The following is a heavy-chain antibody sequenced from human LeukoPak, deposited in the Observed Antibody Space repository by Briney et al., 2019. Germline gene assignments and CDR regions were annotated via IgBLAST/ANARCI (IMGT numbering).Heavy chain of an antibody. V-gene: IGHV4-39*01. D-gene: IGHD1-1*01. Sequence: SETLSLTCIVSGGSISSNSYFWAWIRQPPGKGLEWIGGIFYSGTTYYNPSLKSRVTISVDTSKNQFSLKVASVTAADTAVYYCARRAAYNNYYFDYWGQGILVTVSS. CDR3: ARRAAYNNYYFDY. CDR1: GGSISSNSYF. CDR2: IFYSGTT. J-gene: IGHJ4*02.